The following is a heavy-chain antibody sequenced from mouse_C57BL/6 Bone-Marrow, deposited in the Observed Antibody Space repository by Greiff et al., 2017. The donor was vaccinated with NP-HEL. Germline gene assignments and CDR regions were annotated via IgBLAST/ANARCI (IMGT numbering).Heavy chain of an antibody. CDR1: GYTFTSYW. J-gene: IGHJ4*01. CDR2: IDPSDSYT. Sequence: VKLVESGAELVKPGASVKLSCKASGYTFTSYWMQWVKQRPGQGLEWIGEIDPSDSYTNYNQKFKGKATLTVDTSSSTAYMQLSSLTSEDSAVYYCARGRKMDYWGQGTSVTVSS. V-gene: IGHV1-50*01. CDR3: ARGRKMDY.